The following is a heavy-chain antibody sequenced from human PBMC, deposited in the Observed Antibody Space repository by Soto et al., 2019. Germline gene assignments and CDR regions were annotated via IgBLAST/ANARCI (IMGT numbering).Heavy chain of an antibody. Sequence: LSLSCSASGFSVSSNYMSWVRQAPGKGLEWVSVIYSGGNTHYADSVKGRFTISRDNSKNTLYLQMNSLRAEDTAVYYCARDSTWIPYYHYGMDVWGQGTTVTVSS. CDR2: IYSGGNT. CDR3: ARDSTWIPYYHYGMDV. V-gene: IGHV3-53*01. J-gene: IGHJ6*02. CDR1: GFSVSSNY. D-gene: IGHD5-18*01.